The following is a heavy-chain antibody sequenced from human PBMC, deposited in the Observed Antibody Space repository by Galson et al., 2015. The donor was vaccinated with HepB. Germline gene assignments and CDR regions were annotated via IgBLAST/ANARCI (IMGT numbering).Heavy chain of an antibody. CDR1: GFTFSSYA. CDR2: ISGSGGST. J-gene: IGHJ4*02. CDR3: AKSQGYNDY. V-gene: IGHV3-23*01. D-gene: IGHD5-24*01. Sequence: SLRLSCAASGFTFSSYAMSWVRQAPGKGLEWVSAISGSGGSTYYAGSVKGRFTISRDNSKNTLYLQMSRLRAEDTAVYYCAKSQGYNDYWGQGTLVTVSS.